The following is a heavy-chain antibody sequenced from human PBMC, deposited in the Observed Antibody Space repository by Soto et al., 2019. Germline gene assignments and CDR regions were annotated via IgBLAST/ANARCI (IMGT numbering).Heavy chain of an antibody. V-gene: IGHV1-69*01. J-gene: IGHJ6*02. CDR2: IIPIFGTA. D-gene: IGHD2-2*01. CDR3: ARDCSSTICPGAHKPYGMDV. CDR1: GGTFSSYA. Sequence: QVQLVQSGAEVKKPGSSVKVSCKASGGTFSSYAISWVRQAPGQGLEWMGGIIPIFGTANYAQKFQGRVTITADESTSTAYMELSSLRSEDTAVYYCARDCSSTICPGAHKPYGMDVWGQGTTVTVSS.